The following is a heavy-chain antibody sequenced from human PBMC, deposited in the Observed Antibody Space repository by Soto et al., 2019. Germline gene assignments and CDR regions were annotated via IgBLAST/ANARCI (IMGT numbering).Heavy chain of an antibody. CDR1: GFTFSSYE. Sequence: GGSLRLSCAASGFTFSSYEMNWVRQAPGQRPEWMGWIDTHSGDTRYSQRFQDRLTLTRETSANTVYMNLGSLRPEDTAVYFCARDKMRFFLGTPRFNWFDPWGQGTLVTVSS. D-gene: IGHD3-3*01. CDR2: IDTHSGDT. V-gene: IGHV1-3*04. J-gene: IGHJ5*02. CDR3: ARDKMRFFLGTPRFNWFDP.